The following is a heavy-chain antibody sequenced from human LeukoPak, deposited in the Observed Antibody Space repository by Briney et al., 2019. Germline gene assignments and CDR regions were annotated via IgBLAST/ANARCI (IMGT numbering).Heavy chain of an antibody. J-gene: IGHJ4*02. CDR3: ARPRYCSSGNCYSDY. V-gene: IGHV3-7*01. CDR2: INQDGSDK. CDR1: GFTFSTYW. Sequence: GGSLRLSCAASGFTFSTYWMSWVRQAPGKGLEWVANINQDGSDKYYVDSVKGRFTISRDNAKNSLYLQMNSLRAEDTAVYYCARPRYCSSGNCYSDYWGQGALGTVSS. D-gene: IGHD2-15*01.